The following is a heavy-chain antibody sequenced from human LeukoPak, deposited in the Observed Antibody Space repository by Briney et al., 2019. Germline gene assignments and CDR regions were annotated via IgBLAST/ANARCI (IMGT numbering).Heavy chain of an antibody. CDR3: AGSFDY. Sequence: GGSLRPSCAASGFTFSNYWMHWVRQAPGKGLVWVSHINSDGSTTNYADSVKGRFTISRDNAKNTLYLQMNSLRAEDTAVYYCAGSFDYWGQGTLVTVSS. V-gene: IGHV3-74*01. CDR2: INSDGSTT. J-gene: IGHJ4*02. CDR1: GFTFSNYW.